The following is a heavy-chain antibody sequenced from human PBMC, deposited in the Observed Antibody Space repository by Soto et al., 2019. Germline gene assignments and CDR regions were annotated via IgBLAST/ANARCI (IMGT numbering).Heavy chain of an antibody. Sequence: SVKVSCKASGYTFTSYYMHWVRQAPGQGLEWMGIINPSGGSTSYAQKFQGRVTMTTDTSTSTAYMELRSLRSDDTAVFYCAREMVRGVGSDYWGQGTLVTVSS. V-gene: IGHV1-46*01. CDR1: GYTFTSYY. CDR3: AREMVRGVGSDY. D-gene: IGHD3-10*01. J-gene: IGHJ4*02. CDR2: INPSGGST.